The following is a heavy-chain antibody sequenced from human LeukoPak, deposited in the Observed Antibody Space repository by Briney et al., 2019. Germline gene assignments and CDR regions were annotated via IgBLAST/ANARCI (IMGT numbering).Heavy chain of an antibody. D-gene: IGHD2-2*01. CDR1: GGSFSGYY. CDR2: INHSGST. J-gene: IGHJ4*02. V-gene: IGHV4-34*01. Sequence: SESLSLTCAVYGGSFSGYYWSWIRQPPGKGLEWIGEINHSGSTNYNPSLRSRVTISVDTSKNQFSLKLSSVTAADTAVYYCAREGDIVVVPAATKRSFDYWGQGTLVTVSS. CDR3: AREGDIVVVPAATKRSFDY.